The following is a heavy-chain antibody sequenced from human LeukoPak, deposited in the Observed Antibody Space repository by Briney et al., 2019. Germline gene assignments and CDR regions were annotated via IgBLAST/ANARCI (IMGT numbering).Heavy chain of an antibody. V-gene: IGHV3-30*18. D-gene: IGHD3-22*01. CDR2: ISYDGSNK. CDR3: AKDHAYYYYDSSGYYDY. Sequence: PGRSLRLPCAASGFTFSSYGMHWVRQAPDKGLEWVAVISYDGSNKYYADSVKGRFTISRDNSKNTLYLQMNSLRAEDTAVFYCAKDHAYYYYDSSGYYDYWGQGTLVTVSS. CDR1: GFTFSSYG. J-gene: IGHJ4*02.